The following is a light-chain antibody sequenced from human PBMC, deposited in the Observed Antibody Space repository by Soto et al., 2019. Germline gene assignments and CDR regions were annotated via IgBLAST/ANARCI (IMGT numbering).Light chain of an antibody. Sequence: DIQMTQSPSTLSASVGDRVTITCRASQSISSWLAWYQQKPGKAPKLLIYAASTLQSGVPSRFSGSGSGTDFTLTISCLQSEDFATYYCQRYYSYPQTFGQGTKVDIK. CDR2: AAS. CDR3: QRYYSYPQT. V-gene: IGKV1-5*01. CDR1: QSISSW. J-gene: IGKJ1*01.